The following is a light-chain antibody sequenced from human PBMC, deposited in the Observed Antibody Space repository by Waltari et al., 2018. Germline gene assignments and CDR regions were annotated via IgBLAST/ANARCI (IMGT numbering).Light chain of an antibody. J-gene: IGKJ2*01. Sequence: DIQMTQSPSSLSASVGDRVTITCQASQDISNYLNWYQQKPGKAPKLLIYDASKLETGVPSRFSGSGSGTDFTFTISRLQPEDIATYYCQQYDNRLYTFGQGTKLEIK. V-gene: IGKV1-33*01. CDR1: QDISNY. CDR2: DAS. CDR3: QQYDNRLYT.